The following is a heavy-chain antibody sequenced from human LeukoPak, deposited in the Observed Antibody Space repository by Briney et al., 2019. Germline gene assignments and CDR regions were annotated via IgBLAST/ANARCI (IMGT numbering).Heavy chain of an antibody. V-gene: IGHV1-18*01. D-gene: IGHD3-16*01. CDR2: IRSYNGDT. Sequence: ASVKLSCNAAGSALNTCNISWDRHAPGQGLGLMWWIRSYNGDTKYAQKFQARVTMTTDTSTSTAYMELRSLRTDDTAVYYCAREEYVWGSYRFVDYWGQGTLVTVSS. J-gene: IGHJ4*02. CDR3: AREEYVWGSYRFVDY. CDR1: GSALNTCN.